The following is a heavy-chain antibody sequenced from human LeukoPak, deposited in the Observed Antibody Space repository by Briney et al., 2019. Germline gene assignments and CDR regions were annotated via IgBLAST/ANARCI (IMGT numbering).Heavy chain of an antibody. J-gene: IGHJ4*02. Sequence: PGGSLRLSCAASGFTFDYYTMHWVRQAPGKGLEWVSLISWDGGSTYYADSVKGRFTISRYNSKNSLYLQMNSLRTEDTALYYCAKDITPSSKSGYFDYWGQGTLVTVSS. CDR2: ISWDGGST. CDR1: GFTFDYYT. D-gene: IGHD4-11*01. CDR3: AKDITPSSKSGYFDY. V-gene: IGHV3-43*01.